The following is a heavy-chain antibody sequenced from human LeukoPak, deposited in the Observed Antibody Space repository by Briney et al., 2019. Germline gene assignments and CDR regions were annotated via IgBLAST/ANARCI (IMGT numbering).Heavy chain of an antibody. CDR1: GFTFTGYY. V-gene: IGHV1-2*02. CDR3: ARVIGFGELSLGY. CDR2: INPNSGGT. D-gene: IGHD3-10*01. Sequence: ASVKVSCKASGFTFTGYYMHWVRQAPGQGLEWMGWINPNSGGTNYAQKFQGRVTMTRDTSISTAYMELSRLRSDDTVVYYCARVIGFGELSLGYWGQGTLVTVSS. J-gene: IGHJ4*02.